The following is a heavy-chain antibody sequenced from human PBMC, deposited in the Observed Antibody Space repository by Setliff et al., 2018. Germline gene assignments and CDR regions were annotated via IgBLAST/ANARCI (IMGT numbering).Heavy chain of an antibody. Sequence: ETLSLTCTVSGGSISSSSYYWGWIRQPPGKGLEWVSYITSSSSTIDYADSVKGRFTISRDDAKNSLYLQMNSLRAEDTAVYYCARDPAIIAAAGLNWFDSWGQGTLVTVSS. CDR2: ITSSSSTI. V-gene: IGHV3-48*01. CDR1: GGSISSSS. CDR3: ARDPAIIAAAGLNWFDS. D-gene: IGHD6-13*01. J-gene: IGHJ5*01.